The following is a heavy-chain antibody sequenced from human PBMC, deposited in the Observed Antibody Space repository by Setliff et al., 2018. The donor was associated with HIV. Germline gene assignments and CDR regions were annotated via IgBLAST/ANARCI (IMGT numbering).Heavy chain of an antibody. Sequence: SETLSLTCTVSGGSISSNNYYWGWIRQPPGKGLEWIGYIYYSGSTYYNPSLKSRVTISVDTSKNQFSLKLSSVTAADTAVYYCARQITMVRGVYQPYYYYYMDVWGKGTTVTVSS. CDR2: IYYSGST. D-gene: IGHD3-10*01. CDR1: GGSISSNNYY. V-gene: IGHV4-30-4*08. J-gene: IGHJ6*03. CDR3: ARQITMVRGVYQPYYYYYMDV.